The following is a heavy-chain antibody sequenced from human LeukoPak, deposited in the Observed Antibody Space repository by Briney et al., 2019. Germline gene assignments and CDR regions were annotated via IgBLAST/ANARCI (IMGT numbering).Heavy chain of an antibody. J-gene: IGHJ4*02. CDR2: IIPIFGTA. CDR1: GGTFSSYA. CDR3: ARGVSDYYFDY. V-gene: IGHV1-69*06. D-gene: IGHD6-13*01. Sequence: SVKVSCKASGGTFSSYAISWVRQAPGQGLEWMGGIIPIFGTANYAQKFQGGVTITADKSTSTAYMELSSLRSEDTAVYYCARGVSDYYFDYWGQGTLVTVSS.